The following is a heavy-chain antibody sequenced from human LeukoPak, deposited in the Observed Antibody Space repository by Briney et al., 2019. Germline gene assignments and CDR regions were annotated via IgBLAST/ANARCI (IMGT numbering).Heavy chain of an antibody. CDR1: GFTFSTYW. V-gene: IGHV3-74*01. CDR2: VNSDGSST. CDR3: TTAPPATVIPDY. D-gene: IGHD4-17*01. Sequence: GGSLRLSCAASGFTFSTYWMHWVRQAPGKGLVWVSRVNSDGSSTNYADSVKGRFTISRDTSKNTLYLQMNSLKTEDTAVYYCTTAPPATVIPDYWGQGTLVTVSS. J-gene: IGHJ4*02.